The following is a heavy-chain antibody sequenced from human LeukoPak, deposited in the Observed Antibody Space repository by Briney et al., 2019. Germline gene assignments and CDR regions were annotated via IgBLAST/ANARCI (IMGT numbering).Heavy chain of an antibody. CDR1: GYTFTGYD. CDR2: INPNSGGT. CDR3: ARGHPFISYFNYFDY. J-gene: IGHJ4*02. D-gene: IGHD1-26*01. Sequence: VASVKVSCKASGYTFTGYDMHWVRQAPGEGLEWMGWINPNSGGTNYAQKFQGRVTMTRDTSISTAYMELSRLRSDDTAVYYCARGHPFISYFNYFDYWGQGTLVTVSS. V-gene: IGHV1-2*02.